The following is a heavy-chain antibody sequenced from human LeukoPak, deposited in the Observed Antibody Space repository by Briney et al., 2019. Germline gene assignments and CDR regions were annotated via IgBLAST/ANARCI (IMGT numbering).Heavy chain of an antibody. CDR3: ARGRTPQFDRTPHDAFDI. J-gene: IGHJ3*02. V-gene: IGHV4-38-2*02. CDR2: IYYSGST. CDR1: GYSLSSSYY. Sequence: PSETLSLTCTVSGYSLSSSYYWGGIRQPPGKGLEGIGSIYYSGSTYYNPSLKSRVTISVDTSKNQFSLKLSSVTAADTAVYYCARGRTPQFDRTPHDAFDIWGQGTMVTVSS. D-gene: IGHD3-9*01.